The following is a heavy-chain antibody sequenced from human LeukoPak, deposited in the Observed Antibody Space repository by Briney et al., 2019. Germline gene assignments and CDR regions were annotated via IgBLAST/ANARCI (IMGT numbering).Heavy chain of an antibody. J-gene: IGHJ3*02. CDR1: GFTFSSYW. Sequence: GGSLRLSCAASGFTFSSYWMSWVRQAPGKGLEWVANIKQDGSEKYYVDSVKGRFTISRANAKNSLYLQLNSLRAKDTAVYYWARPTVSDPFDIWGQGTMVTVSS. CDR3: ARPTVSDPFDI. CDR2: IKQDGSEK. D-gene: IGHD4-17*01. V-gene: IGHV3-7*01.